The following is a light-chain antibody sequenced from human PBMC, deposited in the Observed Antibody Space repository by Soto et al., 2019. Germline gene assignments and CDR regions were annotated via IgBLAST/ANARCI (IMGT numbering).Light chain of an antibody. V-gene: IGKV3-20*01. J-gene: IGKJ1*01. CDR1: QSVRSSF. Sequence: EGVLTQSPGTLSLSPGERATLSCRASQSVRSSFLAWYQQKPGQAPRLLIYGASNRATGIPDRFSGSGSGTDFTLTISRLEPEDFAVYYCQQYGSSPWTFGQGTKVAIK. CDR3: QQYGSSPWT. CDR2: GAS.